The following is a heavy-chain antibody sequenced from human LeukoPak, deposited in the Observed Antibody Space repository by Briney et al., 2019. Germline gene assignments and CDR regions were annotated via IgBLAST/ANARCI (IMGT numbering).Heavy chain of an antibody. CDR2: IYYSGST. V-gene: IGHV4-61*01. Sequence: TSETLSLTCTVSGGSVSSGSYYWSWIRQPPGKGLEWIGYIYYSGSTNYNPSLKSRLTISVDTTKNQFSLKLSSVTAADTAVYYCAREGLGSSWYYYGMDVWGQGTTVTVSS. J-gene: IGHJ6*02. D-gene: IGHD6-13*01. CDR1: GGSVSSGSYY. CDR3: AREGLGSSWYYYGMDV.